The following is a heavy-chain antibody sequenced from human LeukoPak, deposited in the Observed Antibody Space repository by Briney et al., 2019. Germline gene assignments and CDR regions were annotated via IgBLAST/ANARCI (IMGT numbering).Heavy chain of an antibody. D-gene: IGHD3-16*01. V-gene: IGHV3-21*04. CDR1: EFTFSSYS. CDR3: ARDQGGLGITYDY. J-gene: IGHJ4*02. Sequence: GGSLRLSCAASEFTFSSYSMNWVRQAPGKGLEWVSSISTSSTYIYYADSVKGRFTISRDNAKNSLYLQMNSLRAEDTAVYYCARDQGGLGITYDYWGQGTLVTVSS. CDR2: ISTSSTYI.